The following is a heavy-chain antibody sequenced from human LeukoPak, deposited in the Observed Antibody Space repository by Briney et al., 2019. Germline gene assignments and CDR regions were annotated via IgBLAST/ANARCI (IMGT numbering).Heavy chain of an antibody. J-gene: IGHJ6*03. CDR1: GYTFTSYG. CDR2: ISAYNGNT. Sequence: ASVKVSCKASGYTFTSYGISWVRQAPGQGLEWMGWISAYNGNTNYAQKLQGRVTMTTDTSTSTAYMELRSLRSDDTAVYYCARSPRSISPNYYYYMDVWGKGTTVTVSS. CDR3: ARSPRSISPNYYYYMDV. D-gene: IGHD6-6*01. V-gene: IGHV1-18*01.